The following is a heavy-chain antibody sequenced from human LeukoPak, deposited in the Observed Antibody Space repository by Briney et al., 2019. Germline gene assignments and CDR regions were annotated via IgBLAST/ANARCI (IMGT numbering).Heavy chain of an antibody. Sequence: GGSLRLSCTASGFFFSGYAIHWVRQAPGKGLEWLAGISFDETDKYYRDSVTGRFTISRDNSKNTVFLQMDSLRPEDTAAYYCVKHRSGWQKIYYFDYWGQGTLVTVSS. CDR2: ISFDETDK. V-gene: IGHV3-30*18. D-gene: IGHD6-19*01. CDR3: VKHRSGWQKIYYFDY. CDR1: GFFFSGYA. J-gene: IGHJ4*02.